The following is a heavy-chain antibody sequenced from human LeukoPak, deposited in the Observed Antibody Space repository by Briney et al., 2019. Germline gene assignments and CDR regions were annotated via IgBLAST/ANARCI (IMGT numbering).Heavy chain of an antibody. D-gene: IGHD6-6*01. J-gene: IGHJ6*03. Sequence: SETLSLTCTVSGYSISSGYYWGWIRQPPGKGLEWIGSIYHSGSTYYNPSLKSRVTISVDTSKNQFSLKLSSVTAADTAVYYCAREQLEVYYYYYMDVWGKGTTVTVSS. V-gene: IGHV4-38-2*02. CDR2: IYHSGST. CDR1: GYSISSGYY. CDR3: AREQLEVYYYYYMDV.